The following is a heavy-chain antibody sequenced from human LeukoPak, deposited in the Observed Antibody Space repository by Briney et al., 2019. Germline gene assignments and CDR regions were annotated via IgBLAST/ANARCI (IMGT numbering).Heavy chain of an antibody. D-gene: IGHD3-16*02. Sequence: GGSLRLSCAASGFTFSSYEMNWVRQAPGKGLEWVSYISSSGSTIYYADSVKGRFTISRDNAKNSVYLQMNSLRVEDTAVYYCARVRYQTADYWGQGTLVTVSS. J-gene: IGHJ4*02. CDR2: ISSSGSTI. CDR1: GFTFSSYE. CDR3: ARVRYQTADY. V-gene: IGHV3-48*03.